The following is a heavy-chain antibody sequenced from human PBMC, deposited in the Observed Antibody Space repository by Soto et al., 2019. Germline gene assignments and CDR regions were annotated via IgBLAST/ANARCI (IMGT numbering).Heavy chain of an antibody. D-gene: IGHD3-22*01. J-gene: IGHJ4*02. CDR1: GVTFSSYA. CDR3: AKLAYYYDSSGYLFDY. V-gene: IGHV3-23*01. Sequence: PGGSLRLSCAASGVTFSSYAMSWVRQAPGKGLEWVSAISGSGGSTYYADSVKGRFTISRDNSKNTLYLQMNSLRAEDTAVYYCAKLAYYYDSSGYLFDYWGQGTLVTVSS. CDR2: ISGSGGST.